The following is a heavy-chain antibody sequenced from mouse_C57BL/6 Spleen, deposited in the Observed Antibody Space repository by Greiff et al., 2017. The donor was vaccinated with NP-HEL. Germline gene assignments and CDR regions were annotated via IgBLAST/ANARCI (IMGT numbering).Heavy chain of an antibody. CDR2: IYPGNSDT. V-gene: IGHV1-5*01. Sequence: VHVKQSGTVLARPGASVKMSCKTSGYTFTSYWMHWVKQRPGQGLEWIGAIYPGNSDTSYNQKFKGKAKLTAVTSASTAYMELSSLTNEDSAVYYCTLYDGYSAWFAYWGQGTLVTVSA. J-gene: IGHJ3*01. D-gene: IGHD2-3*01. CDR1: GYTFTSYW. CDR3: TLYDGYSAWFAY.